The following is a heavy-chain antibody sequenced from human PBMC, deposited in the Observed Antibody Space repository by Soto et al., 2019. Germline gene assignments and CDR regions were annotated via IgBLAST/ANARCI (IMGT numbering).Heavy chain of an antibody. J-gene: IGHJ6*02. V-gene: IGHV4-31*03. Sequence: SETLSLTCTVSGGSISSGGYYWSWIRQHPGKGLEWIGDIYYSGSTYYNPSLKSRVTISVDTSKNQFSLKLSSVTAADTAVYYCARDGLQSGYGMDVWGQGTTVTVSS. CDR1: GGSISSGGYY. CDR2: IYYSGST. D-gene: IGHD2-15*01. CDR3: ARDGLQSGYGMDV.